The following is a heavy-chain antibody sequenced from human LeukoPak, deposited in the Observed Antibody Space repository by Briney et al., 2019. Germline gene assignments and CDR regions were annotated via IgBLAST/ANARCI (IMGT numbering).Heavy chain of an antibody. CDR1: GYIFTTYA. CDR3: AREGLYCSGGNCYRDFDY. Sequence: ASVKVSCKASGYIFTTYAMHWVRQAPGQSLEWMAWINAGNGNTKYSQKFQGRVTITRDTSANTAYMELGSLRSEDTAMYYCAREGLYCSGGNCYRDFDYWGQGTLVTVSS. D-gene: IGHD2-15*01. CDR2: INAGNGNT. J-gene: IGHJ4*02. V-gene: IGHV1-3*01.